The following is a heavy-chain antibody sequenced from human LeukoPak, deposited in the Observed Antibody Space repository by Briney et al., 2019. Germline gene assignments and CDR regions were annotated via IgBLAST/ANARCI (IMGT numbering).Heavy chain of an antibody. J-gene: IGHJ4*02. CDR2: ISYDGSNK. CDR1: GFTFSSYG. Sequence: GGSLSLSCAASGFTFSSYGMHWVRQAPGKGLEWVAVISYDGSNKYYADSVKGRFTISRDNSKNTLYLQMNSLRAEDTAVYYCAKEASAAGYYFDYWGQGTLVTVSS. D-gene: IGHD6-13*01. CDR3: AKEASAAGYYFDY. V-gene: IGHV3-30*18.